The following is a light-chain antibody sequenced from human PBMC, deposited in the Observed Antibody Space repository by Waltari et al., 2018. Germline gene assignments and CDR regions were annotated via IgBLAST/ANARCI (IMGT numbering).Light chain of an antibody. CDR1: QGISNF. V-gene: IGKV1-33*01. CDR2: YAS. CDR3: QQYDTLPPT. J-gene: IGKJ4*01. Sequence: DIQMTQSPSSLSASVGDRVTITCQASQGISNFLHWYQQKLGKAPKLLFYYASNLKTGIPSTFHLHESGTHFMFTISVLQPVAVGTYYCQQYDTLPPTFRGETKVDI.